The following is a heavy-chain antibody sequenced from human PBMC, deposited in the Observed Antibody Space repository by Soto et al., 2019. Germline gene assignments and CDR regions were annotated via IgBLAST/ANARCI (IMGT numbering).Heavy chain of an antibody. Sequence: QVQLVQSGAEVKKPGSSVKVSCKASGGTFSSYTISWVRQAPGQGLEWMGRIIPILGIANYAQKFQGRVTITADKSTSPAYMELSSLRSEDTAVYYCARDVVVVAATLYFDYWGQGTLVTVSS. CDR2: IIPILGIA. V-gene: IGHV1-69*08. CDR3: ARDVVVVAATLYFDY. D-gene: IGHD2-15*01. CDR1: GGTFSSYT. J-gene: IGHJ4*02.